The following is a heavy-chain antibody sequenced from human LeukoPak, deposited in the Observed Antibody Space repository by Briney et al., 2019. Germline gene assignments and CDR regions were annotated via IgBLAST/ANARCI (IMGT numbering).Heavy chain of an antibody. Sequence: GGSLRLSCAASGFTFSSYSMNWVRQAPGKGLEWVSSISSSSSYIYYADSVKGRFTISRDNAKNSLYLQMNSLRAEDTAVYYCAKDDFWSGYFIDYWGQGTLVTVSS. J-gene: IGHJ4*02. CDR3: AKDDFWSGYFIDY. V-gene: IGHV3-21*01. D-gene: IGHD3-3*01. CDR2: ISSSSSYI. CDR1: GFTFSSYS.